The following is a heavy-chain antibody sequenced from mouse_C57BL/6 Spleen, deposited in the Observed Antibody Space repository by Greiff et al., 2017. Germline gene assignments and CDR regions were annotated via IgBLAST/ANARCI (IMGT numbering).Heavy chain of an antibody. CDR3: ARGSPGDY. J-gene: IGHJ4*01. V-gene: IGHV1-69*01. CDR1: GYTFTSYW. CDR2: IDPSDSYT. Sequence: QVQLQQPGAELVMPGASVKLSCKASGYTFTSYWMHWVKQRPGQGLEWIGEIDPSDSYTNYNQKFKGKSTLTVDKSSSTAYMQLSSLTSEDSAVYYCARGSPGDYWGQGTSVTVSS.